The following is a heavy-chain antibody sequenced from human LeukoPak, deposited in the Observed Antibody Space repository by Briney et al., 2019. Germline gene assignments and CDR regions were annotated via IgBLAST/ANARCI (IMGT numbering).Heavy chain of an antibody. CDR2: INPSGGST. CDR1: GYTFTSYY. D-gene: IGHD4-23*01. CDR3: ARDRATVVTRDYYYYGMDV. J-gene: IGHJ6*02. V-gene: IGHV1-46*01. Sequence: ASVTVSCKASGYTFTSYYMHWVRQAPGQGLEWMGIINPSGGSTSYAQKFQGRVTMTRDTSTSTVYMELSSLRSEDTAVYYCARDRATVVTRDYYYYGMDVWGQGTTVTVSS.